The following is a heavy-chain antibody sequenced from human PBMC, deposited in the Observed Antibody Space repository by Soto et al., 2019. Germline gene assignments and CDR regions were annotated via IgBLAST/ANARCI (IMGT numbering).Heavy chain of an antibody. CDR1: GGSISSYY. CDR2: IYYSGST. J-gene: IGHJ5*02. D-gene: IGHD6-6*01. CDR3: ARGIAARPMQYNWFDP. V-gene: IGHV4-59*01. Sequence: SETLSLTCTVSGGSISSYYGSWIRKPPGKGLEWIGYIYYSGSTNYNPSLKSRVTISVDTSKNQFSLKLSSVTAADTAVYYCARGIAARPMQYNWFDPWGQGTLVTVSS.